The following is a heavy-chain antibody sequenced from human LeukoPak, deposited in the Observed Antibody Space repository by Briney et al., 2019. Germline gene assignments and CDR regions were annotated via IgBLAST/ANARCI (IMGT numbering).Heavy chain of an antibody. J-gene: IGHJ2*01. D-gene: IGHD2-2*01. V-gene: IGHV4-31*03. CDR3: ARDRTHYQLLSLRYFDL. CDR2: IYYSGST. Sequence: PSETLSLTCTVSGGSISSGGYYWSWIRQHPGKGLEWIGYIYYSGSTYYNPSLKSRVTISVDTSKNQFYLKLSSVTVADTAVYYCARDRTHYQLLSLRYFDLWGRGTLVTVSS. CDR1: GGSISSGGYY.